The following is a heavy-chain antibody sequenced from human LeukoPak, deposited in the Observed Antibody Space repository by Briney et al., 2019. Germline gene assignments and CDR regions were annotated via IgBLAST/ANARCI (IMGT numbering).Heavy chain of an antibody. D-gene: IGHD5-12*01. CDR2: INHSGST. Sequence: SETLSLTCTVYGGSFSGYYWSWIRQPPGKGLEWIGEINHSGSTNYSPSLKSRVTISVDTSKNQFSLKLSSVTAADTAVYYCASHSGGYAYWGQGTLVTVSS. J-gene: IGHJ4*02. CDR3: ASHSGGYAY. V-gene: IGHV4-34*01. CDR1: GGSFSGYY.